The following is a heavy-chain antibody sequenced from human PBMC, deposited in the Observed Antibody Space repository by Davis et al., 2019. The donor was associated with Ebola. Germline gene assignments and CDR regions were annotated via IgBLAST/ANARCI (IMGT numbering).Heavy chain of an antibody. CDR1: GFTVSSYY. V-gene: IGHV3-53*05. CDR2: IYSGRDT. CDR3: ANVRRQWLVQGYYGMDV. J-gene: IGHJ6*02. D-gene: IGHD6-19*01. Sequence: PGGSLRLSCEASGFTVSSYYMNWVRQAPGKGLEWVSVIYSGRDTYYTDSVKGRFTISRDNSKNTLYLQMNSLRAEDTAVYYCANVRRQWLVQGYYGMDVWGQGTTVTVSS.